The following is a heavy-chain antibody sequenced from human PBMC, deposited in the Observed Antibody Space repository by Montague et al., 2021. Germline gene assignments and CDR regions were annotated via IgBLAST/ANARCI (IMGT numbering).Heavy chain of an antibody. CDR3: AREQHFSCGDNWFGP. D-gene: IGHD6-13*01. CDR2: VYYRGNM. Sequence: SDTLSLTCTVSGGSISSHYWSWVRQPPGKGLEWIGCVYYRGNMAHNSSLKSRLTMLVDTAKNQVSLKLKSVTAADTAVYFCAREQHFSCGDNWFGPWGQGILVTVSS. V-gene: IGHV4-59*11. J-gene: IGHJ5*02. CDR1: GGSISSHY.